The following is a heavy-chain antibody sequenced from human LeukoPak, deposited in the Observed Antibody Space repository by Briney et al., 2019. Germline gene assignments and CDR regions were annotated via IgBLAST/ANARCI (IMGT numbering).Heavy chain of an antibody. V-gene: IGHV3-23*01. D-gene: IGHD4-17*01. J-gene: IGHJ4*02. CDR2: ISGSGGST. Sequence: GGSLRLSCAASGFTFSSYAMSWVRQAPGKGLEWVLAISGSGGSTYYADSVKGRFTISRDNSKNTLYLQMSSLRAEDTAIYYCAKDPTVTTDSSFDFWGQGTLVTVSS. CDR1: GFTFSSYA. CDR3: AKDPTVTTDSSFDF.